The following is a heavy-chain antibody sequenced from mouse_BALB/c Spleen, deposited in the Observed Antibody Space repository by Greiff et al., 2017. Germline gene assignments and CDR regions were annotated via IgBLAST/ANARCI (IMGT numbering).Heavy chain of an antibody. CDR2: ISSGSSTI. Sequence: EVKLTESGGGLVQPGGSRKLSCAASGFTFSSFGMHWVRQAPEKGLEWVAYISSGSSTIYYADTVKGRFTISRDNPKNTLFLQMTSLRSEDTAMYYCARGSSYGYAMDYWGQGTSVTVSS. CDR1: GFTFSSFG. D-gene: IGHD1-1*01. V-gene: IGHV5-17*02. CDR3: ARGSSYGYAMDY. J-gene: IGHJ4*01.